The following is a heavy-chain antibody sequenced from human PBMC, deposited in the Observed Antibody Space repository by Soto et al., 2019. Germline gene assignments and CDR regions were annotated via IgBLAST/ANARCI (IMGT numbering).Heavy chain of an antibody. V-gene: IGHV3-64*01. Sequence: GGSLRLSCAASGFTFSSYAMHWVRQAPGKGLEYVSAISSNGGGTYYANSVKGRFTISRDNSKNTLYLQMGSLRAEDMAVYYCARQSYSSYYFDYWGQGTLVTVSS. D-gene: IGHD6-13*01. CDR3: ARQSYSSYYFDY. CDR2: ISSNGGGT. CDR1: GFTFSSYA. J-gene: IGHJ4*02.